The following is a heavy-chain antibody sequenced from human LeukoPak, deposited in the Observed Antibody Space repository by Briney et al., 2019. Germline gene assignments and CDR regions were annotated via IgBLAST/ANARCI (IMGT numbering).Heavy chain of an antibody. J-gene: IGHJ5*02. CDR1: GGTFSSYA. V-gene: IGHV1-69*01. CDR3: ARDPYYYRSGNWFDP. CDR2: IIPIFGTA. D-gene: IGHD3-10*01. Sequence: SVKVSCKASGGTFSSYAISWVRQAPGQGLEWMGGIIPIFGTANYAQKFQGRVTITADESTSTAYMELSSLRSEDTAVYYCARDPYYYRSGNWFDPWGRGTLVTVSS.